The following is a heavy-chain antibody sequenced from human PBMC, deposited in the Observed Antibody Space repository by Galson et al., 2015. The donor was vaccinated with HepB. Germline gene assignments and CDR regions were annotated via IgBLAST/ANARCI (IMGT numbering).Heavy chain of an antibody. CDR1: GFTFSSYA. CDR2: ISYDGSNK. Sequence: SLRLSCAASGFTFSSYAMHWVRQAPGKGLEWVAVISYDGSNKYYADSVKGRFTISRDNSKNTLYLQMNSLRAEDTAVYYCARSRSGYYYVHWGQGTLVTVSS. CDR3: ARSRSGYYYVH. J-gene: IGHJ4*02. D-gene: IGHD3-22*01. V-gene: IGHV3-30*04.